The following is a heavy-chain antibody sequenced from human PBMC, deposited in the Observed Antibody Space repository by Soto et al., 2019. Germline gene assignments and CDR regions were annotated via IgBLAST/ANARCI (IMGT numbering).Heavy chain of an antibody. CDR3: ARTPAVGPGGIFYYYGMDV. D-gene: IGHD1-26*01. J-gene: IGHJ6*02. V-gene: IGHV4-59*01. Sequence: ETLSLTCTVSGGSISSYYWSWIRQPPGKGLEWIGYIYYSGSTNYNPSLKSRVTISVDTSKNQFSLKLSSVTAADTAVYYCARTPAVGPGGIFYYYGMDVWGQGTTVTVSS. CDR2: IYYSGST. CDR1: GGSISSYY.